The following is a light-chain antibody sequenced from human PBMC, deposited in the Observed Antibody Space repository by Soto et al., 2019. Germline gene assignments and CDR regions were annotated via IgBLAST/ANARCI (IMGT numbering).Light chain of an antibody. CDR1: SSDVGGYNY. Sequence: QSVLTQPASVSGSPGQSITISCTGTSSDVGGYNYVSWYQQHPGKAPKLMIYDVSNRPSGVSNRFSGSKSGNTASLTISGLQAEDEAESYCSSYTSGTTLVFATGSKVTV. CDR3: SSYTSGTTLV. CDR2: DVS. J-gene: IGLJ1*01. V-gene: IGLV2-14*01.